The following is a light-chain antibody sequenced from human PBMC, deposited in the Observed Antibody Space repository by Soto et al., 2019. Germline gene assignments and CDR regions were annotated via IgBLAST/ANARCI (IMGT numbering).Light chain of an antibody. Sequence: ALTQPRSVSGSPGQSVTISCTGTSSDVGGSNYVSWYQQHPGKAPKLMIYDVSKRPSGVPDRFSGSKSGNTASLTISGLQAEDEADYSCCSYAGTYTWVFGGGTKVTVL. V-gene: IGLV2-11*01. CDR1: SSDVGGSNY. J-gene: IGLJ3*02. CDR3: CSYAGTYTWV. CDR2: DVS.